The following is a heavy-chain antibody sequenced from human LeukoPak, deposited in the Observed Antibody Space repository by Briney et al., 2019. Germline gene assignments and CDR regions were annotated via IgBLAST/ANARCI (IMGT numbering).Heavy chain of an antibody. J-gene: IGHJ6*03. D-gene: IGHD6-6*01. CDR2: MNPNSGNT. CDR1: GYTFTSYD. V-gene: IGHV1-8*01. Sequence: GASVTVSCKASGYTFTSYDINWVRQATGQGLEWMGWMNPNSGNTGYAQKFQGRVTMTRNTSISTAYMELSSLRSEDTAVYYCARETGIAARRYYYYMDVWGKGTTVTVSS. CDR3: ARETGIAARRYYYYMDV.